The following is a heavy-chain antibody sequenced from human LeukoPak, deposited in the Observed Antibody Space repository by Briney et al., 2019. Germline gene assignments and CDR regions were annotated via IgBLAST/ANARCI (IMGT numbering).Heavy chain of an antibody. J-gene: IGHJ6*02. CDR1: GFTFSSYA. Sequence: GGSLRLSCAASGFTFSSYAMSWVRQAPGKGLEWVSATSGSGGSTYYADSVKGRFTISRDNSKNTLYLQMNSLRAEDTAVYYCAKSQWLGPYYYYGMDVWGQGTTVTVSS. CDR2: TSGSGGST. D-gene: IGHD6-19*01. CDR3: AKSQWLGPYYYYGMDV. V-gene: IGHV3-23*01.